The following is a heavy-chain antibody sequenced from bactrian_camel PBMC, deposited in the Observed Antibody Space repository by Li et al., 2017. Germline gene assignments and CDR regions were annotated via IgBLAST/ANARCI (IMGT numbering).Heavy chain of an antibody. Sequence: HVQLVESGGKLVQPGGSLRLSCAASGYIYSRYCMGWLRQAPGKEREGVGRIDRDGRTSYADSVKGRFTVSRDNAKDTLYLRMNGLTPEDTGMYYCAANNILHFLVLLSLRGRTTGVRGPRSPS. CDR2: IDRDGRT. V-gene: IGHV3S53*01. CDR1: GYIYSRYC. D-gene: IGHD5*01. CDR3: AANNILHFLVLLSLRGRTT. J-gene: IGHJ4*01.